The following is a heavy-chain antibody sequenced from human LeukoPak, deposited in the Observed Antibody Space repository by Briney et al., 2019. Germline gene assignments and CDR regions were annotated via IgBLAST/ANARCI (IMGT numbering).Heavy chain of an antibody. V-gene: IGHV4-4*02. Sequence: SETLSLTCAVSGGSISSSNWWSWVRQPPGKGLEWIGEIYHSGSTNYNPSLKSRVTVSVDKSKNQFSLKLGSVTAADTAVYYCATSLPLDWYFDLWGRGTLVSVSS. D-gene: IGHD5/OR15-5a*01. CDR1: GGSISSSNW. J-gene: IGHJ2*01. CDR2: IYHSGST. CDR3: ATSLPLDWYFDL.